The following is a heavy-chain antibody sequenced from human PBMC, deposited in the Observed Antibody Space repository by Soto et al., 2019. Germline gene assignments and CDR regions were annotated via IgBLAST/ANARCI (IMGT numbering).Heavy chain of an antibody. J-gene: IGHJ4*02. D-gene: IGHD1-7*01. CDR1: GVSISNNY. V-gene: IGHV4-59*01. CDR2: IYYNGNT. Sequence: QVQLQESGPGLVKPSETLSLTCTVSGVSISNNYWSWIRQPPGKGLEWIGYIYYNGNTNYNPSLKSGVTMSVDTSRNQISLKLTTVTAADTAVYYCTRANWYSGYWGQGTLVTVSS. CDR3: TRANWYSGY.